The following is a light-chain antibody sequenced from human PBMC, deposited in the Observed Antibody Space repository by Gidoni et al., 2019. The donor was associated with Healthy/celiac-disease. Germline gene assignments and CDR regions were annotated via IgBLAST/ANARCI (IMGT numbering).Light chain of an antibody. CDR2: RNN. CDR1: RSNIGSNY. J-gene: IGLJ2*01. V-gene: IGLV1-47*01. Sequence: QSVLTQPPSASGTPGQRVTISGSGSRSNIGSNYVYWYQQHPGTAPKLLIYRNNQRPSGVPDRFSGSKSGTSASLAISGLRSEDEADYYCTAWDDSLSGLVVFGGGTKLTVL. CDR3: TAWDDSLSGLVV.